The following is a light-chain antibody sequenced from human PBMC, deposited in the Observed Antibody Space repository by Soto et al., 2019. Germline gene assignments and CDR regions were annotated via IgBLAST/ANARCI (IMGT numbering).Light chain of an antibody. CDR3: SSYTSATTYV. J-gene: IGLJ1*01. Sequence: QSVLTQPASVSGSPGQSITISCTGTSSDVGAYNYDSWYQQYPGEAPKVIIYDVSHRPAGVSNRFSGSKSGNTASLTIPGLQTQDEADYYCSSYTSATTYVFGTGTKLTVL. CDR1: SSDVGAYNY. V-gene: IGLV2-14*01. CDR2: DVS.